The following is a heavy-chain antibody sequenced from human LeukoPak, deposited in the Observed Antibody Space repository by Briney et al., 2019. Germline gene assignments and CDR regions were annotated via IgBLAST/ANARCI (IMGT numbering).Heavy chain of an antibody. CDR2: ISGSGDST. J-gene: IGHJ6*03. CDR3: ARLSAYYYGSYFYYYMDV. D-gene: IGHD3-10*01. Sequence: GGSLRLSCAASGFTFSSYSVNWVRQAPGKGLEWVSAISGSGDSTYSVDSVKGRFTISRDNAKNSVYLHMNSLRAEDTALYYCARLSAYYYGSYFYYYMDVWAKGTTVTVSS. CDR1: GFTFSSYS. V-gene: IGHV3-21*06.